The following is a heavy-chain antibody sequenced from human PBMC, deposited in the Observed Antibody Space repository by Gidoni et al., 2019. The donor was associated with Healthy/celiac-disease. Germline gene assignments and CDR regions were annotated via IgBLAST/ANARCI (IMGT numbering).Heavy chain of an antibody. CDR3: AKDIGYQLLSYFDY. CDR1: GFTFDDYT. D-gene: IGHD2-2*01. V-gene: IGHV3-43*01. Sequence: EVQLVESGGVVVQPGGSLRRSCAASGFTFDDYTMHWVRQAPGKGLEWVSLISWAGGSTYYADSVKGRFTISRDNSKNSLYLQMNSLRTEDTALYYCAKDIGYQLLSYFDYWGQGTLVTVSS. J-gene: IGHJ4*02. CDR2: ISWAGGST.